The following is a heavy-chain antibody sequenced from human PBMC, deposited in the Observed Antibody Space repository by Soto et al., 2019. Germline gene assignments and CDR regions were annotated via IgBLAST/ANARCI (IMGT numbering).Heavy chain of an antibody. CDR1: GGSISSYY. D-gene: IGHD2-15*01. J-gene: IGHJ5*02. Sequence: PSETLSLTCTVSGGSISSYYWSWIRQPAGKGLEWIGRIYTSGSTNYNPSLKSRVTMSVDTSKNQFSLKLSSVTAADTAVYYCAREGGDIVVKEDWFDPWGQGTLVTVSS. V-gene: IGHV4-4*07. CDR2: IYTSGST. CDR3: AREGGDIVVKEDWFDP.